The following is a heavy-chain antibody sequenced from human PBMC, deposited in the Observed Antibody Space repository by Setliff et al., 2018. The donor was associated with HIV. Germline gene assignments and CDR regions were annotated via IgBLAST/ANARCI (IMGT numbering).Heavy chain of an antibody. CDR1: GFSFSNYW. J-gene: IGHJ4*02. Sequence: GGSLRLSCAASGFSFSNYWMHWVRQAPGKGLVWVSRINTDGRTITYADSVKGRFTISRDSAKNTLYLHMNSLRAEDTAVYYCARDRSDDVGSFHHWGQGTLVTVSS. V-gene: IGHV3-74*03. CDR2: INTDGRTI. CDR3: ARDRSDDVGSFHH. D-gene: IGHD6-19*01.